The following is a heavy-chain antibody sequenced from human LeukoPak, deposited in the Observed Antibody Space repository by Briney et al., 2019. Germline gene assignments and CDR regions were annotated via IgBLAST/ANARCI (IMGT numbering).Heavy chain of an antibody. CDR1: GGAFSGYY. CDR2: INHSGST. V-gene: IGHV4-34*01. D-gene: IGHD2-15*01. CDR3: ARVVVVVAAPSFDY. J-gene: IGHJ4*02. Sequence: SETLSLTCAVYGGAFSGYYWSWIRQPPGKGLEWIGEINHSGSTNYNPSLKSRVTISVDTSKNQFSLKLSSVTAADTAVYYCARVVVVVAAPSFDYWGQGTLVTVSS.